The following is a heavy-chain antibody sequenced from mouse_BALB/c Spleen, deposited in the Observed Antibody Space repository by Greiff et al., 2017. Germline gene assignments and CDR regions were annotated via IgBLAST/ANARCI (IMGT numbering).Heavy chain of an antibody. CDR2: ISNGGGST. J-gene: IGHJ2*01. CDR3: ARHSPYGYFDY. Sequence: DVKLVESGGGLVQPGGSLKLSCAASGFTFSSYTMSWVRQTPEKRLEWVAYISNGGGSTYYPDTVKGRFTISRDNAKNTLYLQMSSLKSEDTAMYYCARHSPYGYFDYWGQGTTLTVSS. D-gene: IGHD1-1*02. CDR1: GFTFSSYT. V-gene: IGHV5-12-2*01.